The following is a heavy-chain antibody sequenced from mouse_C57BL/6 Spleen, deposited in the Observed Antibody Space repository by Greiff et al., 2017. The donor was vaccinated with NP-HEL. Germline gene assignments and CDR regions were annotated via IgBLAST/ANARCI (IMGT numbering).Heavy chain of an antibody. V-gene: IGHV2-5*01. CDR1: GFSLTSYG. Sequence: VQVVESGPGLVQPSQSLSITCTVSGFSLTSYGVHWVRQSPGKGLEWLGVIWRGGSTDYNAAFMSRLSITKDNSKSQVFFKMNSLQADDTAIYYCAKNYDGYYDYAMDYWGQGTSVTVSS. CDR2: IWRGGST. CDR3: AKNYDGYYDYAMDY. D-gene: IGHD2-3*01. J-gene: IGHJ4*01.